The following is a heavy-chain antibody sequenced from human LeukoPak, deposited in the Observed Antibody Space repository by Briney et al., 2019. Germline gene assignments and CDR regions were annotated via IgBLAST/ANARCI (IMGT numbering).Heavy chain of an antibody. D-gene: IGHD2-15*01. CDR1: GYTFTGYY. CDR2: INPNSGGT. CDR3: AKGGNIVVVVYYFDY. J-gene: IGHJ4*02. Sequence: GASVKVSCKASGYTFTGYYMHWVRQAPGQGLEWMGWINPNSGGTNYAQKFQGRVTMTRDTSISTAYMELSRLRSDDTAVYYCAKGGNIVVVVYYFDYWGQGTLVTVSS. V-gene: IGHV1-2*02.